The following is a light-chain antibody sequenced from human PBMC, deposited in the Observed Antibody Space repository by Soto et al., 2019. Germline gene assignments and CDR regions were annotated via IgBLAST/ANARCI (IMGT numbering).Light chain of an antibody. Sequence: DIVMTQSPDFLAVSLGERATIKCRSSQSVLHSSNGNNYLAWYQQKPGQPPKLLIYWSSTRESGVPDRFSGSGSGTDFTLTISSLQPEDFATYYCQQIFGTRYSFGQGTKLEI. CDR2: WSS. J-gene: IGKJ2*03. CDR1: QSVLHSSNGNNY. CDR3: QQIFGTRYS. V-gene: IGKV4-1*01.